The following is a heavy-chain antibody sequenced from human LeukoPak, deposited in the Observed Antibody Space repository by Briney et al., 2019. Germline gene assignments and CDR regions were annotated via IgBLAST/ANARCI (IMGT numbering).Heavy chain of an antibody. CDR3: ARAGRRLFGVLIPLSFDY. Sequence: ASVKVSCKPSGYSFILYGISWVRQAPGQGPEWMGWISTSTGDTKYTQKFQGRVTLTTDTSTSTAYMELSSLRSDDTAVYYCARAGRRLFGVLIPLSFDYWGQGTPVTVSS. J-gene: IGHJ4*02. CDR1: GYSFILYG. CDR2: ISTSTGDT. V-gene: IGHV1-18*01. D-gene: IGHD3-3*01.